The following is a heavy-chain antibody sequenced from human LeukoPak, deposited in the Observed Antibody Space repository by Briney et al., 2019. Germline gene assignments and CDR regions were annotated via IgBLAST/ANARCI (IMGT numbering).Heavy chain of an antibody. CDR2: ISGSGGST. CDR1: GFTFSNYA. D-gene: IGHD2-15*01. J-gene: IGHJ3*02. V-gene: IGHV3-23*01. Sequence: GGSLRLSCAASGFTFSNYAMSWVRQAPGKGLEWVSVISGSGGSTYYADSVKGRFTISRDNSKNTLYLQMNSLRAEDTAVYYCAKCVVVVVGANDAFDIWGQGTMVTVSS. CDR3: AKCVVVVVGANDAFDI.